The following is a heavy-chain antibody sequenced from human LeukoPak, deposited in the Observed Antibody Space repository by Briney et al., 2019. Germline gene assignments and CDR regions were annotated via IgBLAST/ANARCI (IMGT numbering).Heavy chain of an antibody. J-gene: IGHJ6*02. V-gene: IGHV3-15*01. D-gene: IGHD4-17*01. CDR1: GFTFSNAW. CDR2: IKSKTDGGTT. Sequence: PGGSLRLSCAASGFTFSNAWMSWVRQAPGKGLEWVGRIKSKTDGGTTDYAAPVKGRFTISRDDSKNTLYLQMNSLKTEDTAVYYCTTPTTVTPRHYYHYYYGMDVWGQGTTVTVSS. CDR3: TTPTTVTPRHYYHYYYGMDV.